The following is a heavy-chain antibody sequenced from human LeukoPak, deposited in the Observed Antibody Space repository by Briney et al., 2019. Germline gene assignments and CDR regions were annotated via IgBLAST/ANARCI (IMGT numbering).Heavy chain of an antibody. CDR3: ARAGYGSSLPTY. J-gene: IGHJ4*02. CDR1: GFTFSNYW. CDR2: INSDGSST. V-gene: IGHV3-74*01. Sequence: GGSLRLSCAASGFTFSNYWMHWVRQAPGKGLVWVSRINSDGSSTSYADSVKGRFTISRDNAKNTLYLQVNSLRAEDTAVYYCARAGYGSSLPTYWGQGTPVTVSS. D-gene: IGHD6-13*01.